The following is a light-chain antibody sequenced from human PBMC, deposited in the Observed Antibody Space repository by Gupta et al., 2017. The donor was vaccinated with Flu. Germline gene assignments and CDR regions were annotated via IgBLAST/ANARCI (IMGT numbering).Light chain of an antibody. V-gene: IGLV1-44*01. CDR2: NNN. J-gene: IGLJ1*01. Sequence: RITISCSGSDSNNGNYPVTWYQHLPGTAPKRLIYNNNQWHSGVPDRFSGSKSGTSASLAISRLQAEDEADYYCAAWDAYVNGPVFGTGTKV. CDR1: DSNNGNYP. CDR3: AAWDAYVNGPV.